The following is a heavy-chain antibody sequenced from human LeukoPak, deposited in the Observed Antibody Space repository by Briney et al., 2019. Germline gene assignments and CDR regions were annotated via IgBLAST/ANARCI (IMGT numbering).Heavy chain of an antibody. D-gene: IGHD3-22*01. CDR2: ISYDGSNK. V-gene: IGHV3-30*18. CDR3: ANVPYDDSSGYYSYYYYGMDV. CDR1: GFTFSSYG. J-gene: IGHJ6*02. Sequence: GGSLRLSCAASGFTFSSYGMHWVRQAPGKGLEWVAVISYDGSNKYYADSVKGRFTISRDNSKNTLYLQMNSLRAEDTAVYYCANVPYDDSSGYYSYYYYGMDVWGQGTTVTVSS.